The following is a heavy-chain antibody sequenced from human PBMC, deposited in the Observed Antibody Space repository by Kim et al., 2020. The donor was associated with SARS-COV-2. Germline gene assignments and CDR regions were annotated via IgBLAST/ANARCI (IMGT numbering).Heavy chain of an antibody. V-gene: IGHV1-18*01. Sequence: ASVKVSCKASGYTFTSYGISWVRQAPGQGLEWMGWISAYNGNTNYAQKLQGRVTMTTDTSTSTAYMELRSLRSDDTAVYYCARDWRYDSDVTRDYWGQGTLVTVSS. D-gene: IGHD3-3*01. CDR1: GYTFTSYG. CDR3: ARDWRYDSDVTRDY. J-gene: IGHJ4*02. CDR2: ISAYNGNT.